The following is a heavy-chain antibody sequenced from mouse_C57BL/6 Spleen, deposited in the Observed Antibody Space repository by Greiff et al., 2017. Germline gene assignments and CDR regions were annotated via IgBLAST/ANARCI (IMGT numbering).Heavy chain of an antibody. J-gene: IGHJ4*01. V-gene: IGHV1-18*01. Sequence: VHVKQSGPELVKPGASVKIPCKASGYTFTDYNMDWVKQSHGKSLEWIGDINPNNGGTIYNQKFKGKATLTVDKSSSTAYMELRSLTSEDTAVYYCARYDYDGGYAMDYWGQGTSVTVSS. CDR2: INPNNGGT. D-gene: IGHD2-4*01. CDR3: ARYDYDGGYAMDY. CDR1: GYTFTDYN.